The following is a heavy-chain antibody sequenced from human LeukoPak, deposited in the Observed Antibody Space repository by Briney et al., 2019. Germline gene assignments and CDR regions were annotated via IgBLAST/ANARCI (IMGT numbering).Heavy chain of an antibody. CDR2: IYPGDSDT. CDR1: GYSFTSYW. D-gene: IGHD2-15*01. CDR3: AIGYCSGGSCFDAFDI. V-gene: IGHV5-51*01. Sequence: GESLKISCQGSGYSFTSYWIGWVRQVPGKGLEWMGIIYPGDSDTRYSPSFQGQVTISADKSISPAYLQWSSLKASDTAMYYCAIGYCSGGSCFDAFDIWGQGTMVSVSS. J-gene: IGHJ3*02.